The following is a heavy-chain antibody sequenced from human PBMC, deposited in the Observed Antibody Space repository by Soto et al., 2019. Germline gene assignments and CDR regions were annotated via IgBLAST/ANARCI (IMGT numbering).Heavy chain of an antibody. CDR1: GASISGFY. V-gene: IGHV4-4*07. Sequence: ETLSLTCPVSGASISGFYWSWIRKSAGKGLEWIGRIYATGTTDYNPSIKSRVMMSVDTSKKQFSLKLRSVTAADTDVYYCVRDGTKTLRDWFDPWGQGISVTVYS. CDR3: VRDGTKTLRDWFDP. D-gene: IGHD1-1*01. J-gene: IGHJ5*02. CDR2: IYATGTT.